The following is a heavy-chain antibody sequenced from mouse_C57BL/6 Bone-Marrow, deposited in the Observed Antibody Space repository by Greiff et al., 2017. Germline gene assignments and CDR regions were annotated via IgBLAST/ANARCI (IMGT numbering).Heavy chain of an antibody. J-gene: IGHJ4*01. CDR2: IYPRDGST. CDR1: GYTFTDHT. D-gene: IGHD1-1*01. Sequence: QVQLKESDAELVKPGASVKISCKVSGYTFTDHTIHWMKQRPEQGLEWIGYIYPRDGSTKYNEKFKGKATLTADKSSSTAYMQLNSLTSEDSAVYFCARVPLYYGSLSYAMDYWGQGTSVTVSS. CDR3: ARVPLYYGSLSYAMDY. V-gene: IGHV1-78*01.